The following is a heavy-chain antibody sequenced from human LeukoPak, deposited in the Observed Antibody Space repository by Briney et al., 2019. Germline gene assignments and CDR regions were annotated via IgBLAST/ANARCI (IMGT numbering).Heavy chain of an antibody. J-gene: IGHJ4*02. Sequence: GGSLRLSCVASGFTFSSYGMHWVRQAPGKGLEWVAIIWYDGSNKYYTDSAKGRFTISRDNSKNTLYLHMNSLRGEDTAVYYCTKYGDDDTPGLNWGQGTLVTVSS. CDR1: GFTFSSYG. V-gene: IGHV3-33*06. CDR3: TKYGDDDTPGLN. D-gene: IGHD4-17*01. CDR2: IWYDGSNK.